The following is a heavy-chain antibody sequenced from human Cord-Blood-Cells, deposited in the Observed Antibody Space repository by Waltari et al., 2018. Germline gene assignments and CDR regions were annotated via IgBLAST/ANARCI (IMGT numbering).Heavy chain of an antibody. CDR1: GYTLTELS. Sequence: QVQLVQSGAEVKKPGASVKVSCKVSGYTLTELSMHWVRQAPGKGLEWMGGFGPEDSETIYAQKFQGRVTMTEDTSTDTAYMELSSLRSEDTAVYYCATRLRVVPAVDYWGQGTLVTVSS. D-gene: IGHD2-2*01. V-gene: IGHV1-24*01. CDR3: ATRLRVVPAVDY. CDR2: FGPEDSET. J-gene: IGHJ4*02.